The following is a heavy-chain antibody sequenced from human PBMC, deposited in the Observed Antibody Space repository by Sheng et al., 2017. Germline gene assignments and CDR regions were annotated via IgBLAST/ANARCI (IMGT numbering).Heavy chain of an antibody. D-gene: IGHD3-10*01. CDR2: ISGSGANT. V-gene: IGHV3-23*04. J-gene: IGHJ3*02. CDR3: AKDLVTLSNYYGSGSHLTDAFDI. CDR1: GFTFSNYG. Sequence: EVQLVESGGGLVQPGGTLRLSCAASGFTFSNYGMSWVRQAPGKGPQWVSAISGSGANTYYADSVKGRFTISRDNSKNTLYLQMSRLRAEDTAVYSCAKDLVTLSNYYGSGSHLTDAFDIWGQGTMVTVSS.